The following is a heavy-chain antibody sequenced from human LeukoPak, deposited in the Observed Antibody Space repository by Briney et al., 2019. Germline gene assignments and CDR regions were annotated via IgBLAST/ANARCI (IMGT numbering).Heavy chain of an antibody. CDR1: GFTVSSNY. J-gene: IGHJ4*02. CDR2: IYSGGST. D-gene: IGHD3-22*01. Sequence: GGSPRLSCAASGFTVSSNYMSWVRQAPGKGLEWVSVIYSGGSTYYADSVKGRFTISRDNSKNTLYLQMNSLRAEDTAVYYVALGGSSGFHDCSRQGTRVPFFS. CDR3: ALGGSSGFHDC. V-gene: IGHV3-53*01.